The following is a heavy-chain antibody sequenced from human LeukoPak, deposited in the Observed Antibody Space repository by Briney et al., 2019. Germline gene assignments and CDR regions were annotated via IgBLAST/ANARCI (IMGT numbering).Heavy chain of an antibody. CDR3: ARDTGFPFFDF. V-gene: IGHV1-2*02. CDR1: GYTFIGYY. Sequence: ASVKVSCKASGYTFIGYYIHWVRQAPGQGLEWMGSVNPKSGVTDYAQKFQGRITLTRDTSSSTAYMELNRLTSDDTAVYYCARDTGFPFFDFWGHGALVTVSS. J-gene: IGHJ4*01. CDR2: VNPKSGVT.